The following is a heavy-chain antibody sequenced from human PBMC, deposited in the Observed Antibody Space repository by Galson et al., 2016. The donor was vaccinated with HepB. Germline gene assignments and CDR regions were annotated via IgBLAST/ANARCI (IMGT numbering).Heavy chain of an antibody. D-gene: IGHD1-7*01. Sequence: TLSLTCTVSGASITSSGYYWGWIRPPPGKGLEFIGYTYHTGVTYYNPSLKSRVSISLDTSKNQFSLRLTSVTAADTAVYFCARDHRSRTIAGSGAQYIYYGLDVWGQGTTVTVSS. J-gene: IGHJ6*02. CDR3: ARDHRSRTIAGSGAQYIYYGLDV. CDR1: GASITSSGYY. V-gene: IGHV4-31*03. CDR2: TYHTGVT.